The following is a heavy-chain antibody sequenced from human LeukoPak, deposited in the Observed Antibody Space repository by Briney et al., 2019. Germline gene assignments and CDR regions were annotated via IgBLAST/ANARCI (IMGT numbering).Heavy chain of an antibody. Sequence: PSETLSLTCAVYGGSFSGYYWSWIRQPPGKGLEWIGEINHSGSTNYNPSLKSRVTISVDTSKNQFSLKLSSATAADTAVYYCARVGGYSGSLQRGYWGQGTLVTVSS. CDR3: ARVGGYSGSLQRGY. CDR2: INHSGST. J-gene: IGHJ4*02. V-gene: IGHV4-34*01. D-gene: IGHD1-26*01. CDR1: GGSFSGYY.